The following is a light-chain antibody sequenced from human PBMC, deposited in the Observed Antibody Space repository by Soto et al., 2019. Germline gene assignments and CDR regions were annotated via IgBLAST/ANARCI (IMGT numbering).Light chain of an antibody. CDR1: QTISPW. J-gene: IGKJ2*01. CDR3: QHYGSNATPST. CDR2: GAT. V-gene: IGKV1-5*01. Sequence: DIQMTQSPSTLSASVGDRVTITCRAIQTISPWLAWYKHKPGKAPRLLIYGATHLESGVPSRFSGTGSGTECSLTITSLQPEDSATYSCQHYGSNATPSTFGQGTKVEI.